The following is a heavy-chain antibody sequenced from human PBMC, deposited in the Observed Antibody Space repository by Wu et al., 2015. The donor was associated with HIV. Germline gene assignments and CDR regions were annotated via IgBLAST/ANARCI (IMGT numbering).Heavy chain of an antibody. V-gene: IGHV1-2*02. CDR3: ARDGVGATFDY. CDR2: INPNNGKT. J-gene: IGHJ4*02. Sequence: QVHLVQSGAEVKRPGTSVKVSCKTSGYTFDLYYIHWVRQAPGLGFEWMGWINPNNGKTNYAQKFQDRVAMTRDSSVTTAYMELRSLRSDDTAVYYCARDGVGATFDYWGQGTLVTVSS. D-gene: IGHD1-26*01. CDR1: GYTFDLYY.